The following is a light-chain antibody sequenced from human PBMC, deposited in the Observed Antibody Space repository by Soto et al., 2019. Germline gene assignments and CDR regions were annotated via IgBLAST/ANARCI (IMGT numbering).Light chain of an antibody. CDR1: SSDVGGYNY. Sequence: QSALTQPASVSGSPGQSITISCTGTSSDVGGYNYDSWYQQHPGKAPKLMIYEVSNRPSGVSNRFSGSKSGNTASLTISGLQAEHEADYYCSSYTSSSTWVFGGGTKLTVL. CDR3: SSYTSSSTWV. J-gene: IGLJ3*02. V-gene: IGLV2-14*01. CDR2: EVS.